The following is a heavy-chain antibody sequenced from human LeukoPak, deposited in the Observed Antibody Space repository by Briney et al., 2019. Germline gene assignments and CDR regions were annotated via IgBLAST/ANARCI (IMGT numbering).Heavy chain of an antibody. CDR3: AKKGIAAADSFDY. CDR2: ISGSGGST. CDR1: GFTFSSYV. V-gene: IGHV3-23*01. J-gene: IGHJ4*02. D-gene: IGHD6-13*01. Sequence: GGSLRLSCAASGFTFSSYVMSWVRQAPRKGQEWVSGISGSGGSTYYADSVKGRFTISRDNSKNTLYLQMNSLRAEDTAIYYCAKKGIAAADSFDYWGQGTLVTVSS.